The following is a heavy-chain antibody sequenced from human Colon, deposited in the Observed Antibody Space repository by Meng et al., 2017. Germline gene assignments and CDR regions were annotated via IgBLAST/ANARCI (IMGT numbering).Heavy chain of an antibody. CDR2: IYYSGST. Sequence: QVDLQESGPGLVRPSETLSLTCTVSGGSVSSGSYYWSWIRQPPGKGLEWIGYIYYSGSTNYNPSLKSRVTISVDTSKNQFSLKLSSVTAADTAVYYCARGASDYDFDYWGQGTLVTVSS. CDR3: ARGASDYDFDY. CDR1: GGSVSSGSYY. V-gene: IGHV4-61*01. J-gene: IGHJ4*02. D-gene: IGHD3-22*01.